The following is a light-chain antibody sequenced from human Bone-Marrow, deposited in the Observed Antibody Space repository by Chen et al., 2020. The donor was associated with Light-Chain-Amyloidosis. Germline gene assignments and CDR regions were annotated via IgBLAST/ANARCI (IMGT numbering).Light chain of an antibody. CDR1: ELGNKF. CDR2: QDN. Sequence: SYELTQPPSASVSPGQTASITCSGDELGNKFASWYQQKPGQSPVVVIYQDNKRPSGIPERFSGSNSGNTATLTLSGTQAMDEADYYCQAWDSNTVIFGGGTKLTVL. J-gene: IGLJ2*01. CDR3: QAWDSNTVI. V-gene: IGLV3-1*01.